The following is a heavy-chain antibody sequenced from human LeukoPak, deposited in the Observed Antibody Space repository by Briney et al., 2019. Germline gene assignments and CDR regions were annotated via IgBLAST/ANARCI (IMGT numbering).Heavy chain of an antibody. Sequence: ASVKVSCKASGYTFTGYYMHWVRQAPGQGLEWMGWINPNSGGTNYAQKFQGRVTMTRDTSISTAYMELSRLRSDDTAVYYCARGDNYDISGYYWRSFDLWGQGTLVTVSS. CDR1: GYTFTGYY. CDR3: ARGDNYDISGYYWRSFDL. D-gene: IGHD3-22*01. V-gene: IGHV1-2*02. J-gene: IGHJ5*02. CDR2: INPNSGGT.